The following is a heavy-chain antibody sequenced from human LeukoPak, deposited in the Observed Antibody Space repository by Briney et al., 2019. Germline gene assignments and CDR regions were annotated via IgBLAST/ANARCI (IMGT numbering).Heavy chain of an antibody. CDR1: GGTFSSYA. D-gene: IGHD6-19*01. J-gene: IGHJ3*02. CDR3: ARAYSSGRPDAFDI. Sequence: SVKVSCKASGGTFSSYAISWVRQATGQGLEWMGGIIPIFGTANYAQKFQGRVTITADESTSTAYMELSSLRSEDTAVYYCARAYSSGRPDAFDIWGQGTMVTVSS. V-gene: IGHV1-69*13. CDR2: IIPIFGTA.